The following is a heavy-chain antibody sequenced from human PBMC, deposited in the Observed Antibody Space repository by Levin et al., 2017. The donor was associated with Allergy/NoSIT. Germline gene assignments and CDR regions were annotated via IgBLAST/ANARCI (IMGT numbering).Heavy chain of an antibody. J-gene: IGHJ5*02. D-gene: IGHD3-3*01. CDR3: ARDWGYDFWSGYYDP. Sequence: GESLKISCAASGFTFSSYAMHWVRQAPGKGLEWVAVISYDGSNKYYADSVKGRFTISRDNSKNTLYLQMNSLRAEDTAVYYCARDWGYDFWSGYYDPWGQGTLVTVSS. CDR1: GFTFSSYA. CDR2: ISYDGSNK. V-gene: IGHV3-30-3*01.